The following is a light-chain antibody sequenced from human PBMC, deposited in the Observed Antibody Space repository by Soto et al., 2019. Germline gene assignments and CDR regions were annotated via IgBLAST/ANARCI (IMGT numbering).Light chain of an antibody. CDR2: EVT. CDR3: SSYTTNSTLV. J-gene: IGLJ3*02. Sequence: QSALTQPASVSGSPGQSITIACTGTSSDVGPYNYVSWYQHHPGKAPKLLIYEVTKRPSGVSNRFSGSKSGNTASLTISGLQAEDEADYYCSSYTTNSTLVFGGGTKLTVL. V-gene: IGLV2-14*01. CDR1: SSDVGPYNY.